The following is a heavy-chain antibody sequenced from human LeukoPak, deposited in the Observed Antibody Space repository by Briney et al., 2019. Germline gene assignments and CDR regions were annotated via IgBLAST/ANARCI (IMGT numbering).Heavy chain of an antibody. V-gene: IGHV4-34*01. CDR3: ASLTDDYGVQNFDY. J-gene: IGHJ4*02. D-gene: IGHD4-17*01. CDR2: INHSGST. CDR1: GGSFSGYY. Sequence: SETLSLTCAVYGGSFSGYYWSWIRQPPGKGLEWIGGINHSGSTNYNPSLKSRVTISVDTSKNQFSLKLSSVTAADTAVYYCASLTDDYGVQNFDYWGQGTLVTVSS.